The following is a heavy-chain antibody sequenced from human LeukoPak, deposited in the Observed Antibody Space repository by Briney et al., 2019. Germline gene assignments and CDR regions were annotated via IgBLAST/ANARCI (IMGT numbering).Heavy chain of an antibody. CDR3: ARGPLVRLPSSFDP. V-gene: IGHV1-8*03. Sequence: CXXSGYXXTRYDINXVRQAAGQGLEWMGWMNPNSGNTGSAQRFQGRVTITRDTSRSTAYMELRSLTSEDTAVYYCARGPLVRLPSSFDPWGQGTLVTVSS. CDR2: MNPNSGNT. J-gene: IGHJ5*02. D-gene: IGHD3-16*02. CDR1: GYXXTRYD.